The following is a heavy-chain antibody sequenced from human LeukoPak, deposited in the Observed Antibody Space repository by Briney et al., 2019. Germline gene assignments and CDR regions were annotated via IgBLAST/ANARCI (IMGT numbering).Heavy chain of an antibody. CDR2: IKQDGSEK. CDR1: GFIFSNYA. CDR3: ASLVYYYYYMDV. Sequence: GGSLRLSCAASGFIFSNYAMSWVRQAPGKGLEWVANIKQDGSEKYYVDSVKGRFTISRDNSKNTLYLQMNSLRAEDTAVYYCASLVYYYYYMDVWGKGTTVTVSS. D-gene: IGHD2-15*01. J-gene: IGHJ6*03. V-gene: IGHV3-7*03.